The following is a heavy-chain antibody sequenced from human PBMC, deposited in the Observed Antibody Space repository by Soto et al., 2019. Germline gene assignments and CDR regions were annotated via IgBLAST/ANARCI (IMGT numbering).Heavy chain of an antibody. CDR2: VSGSGGST. D-gene: IGHD3-3*01. V-gene: IGHV3-23*01. J-gene: IGHJ5*02. CDR1: GFTFRSYA. Sequence: EVQLLESGGGLVQPGGSVRLSCAASGFTFRSYAMSWVRQAPGKGLEWVSAVSGSGGSTYYADSVQGRFTISRDNSKNTLYLQMNSLRAEDTAVYYCAKDITIYGVPPTNDWFDPWGQGTLVTVSS. CDR3: AKDITIYGVPPTNDWFDP.